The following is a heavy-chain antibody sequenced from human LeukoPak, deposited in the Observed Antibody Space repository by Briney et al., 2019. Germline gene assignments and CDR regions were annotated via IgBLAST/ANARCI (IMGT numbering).Heavy chain of an antibody. CDR2: IHDSGSA. CDR1: GASVSASY. CDR3: VQVRLAGLFDP. D-gene: IGHD3-10*01. J-gene: IGHJ5*02. V-gene: IGHV4-59*02. Sequence: SETLSLTCTVSGASVSASYWSWIRQPPGKRLEWLGHIHDSGSANYNPSLNRRLTMSLDASKNQFSLKLSSVSAADTAVYYCVQVRLAGLFDPWGQGTLVTVSS.